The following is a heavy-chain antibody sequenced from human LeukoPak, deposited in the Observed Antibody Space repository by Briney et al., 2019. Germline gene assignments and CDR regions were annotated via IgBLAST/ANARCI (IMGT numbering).Heavy chain of an antibody. J-gene: IGHJ4*02. CDR3: AREGGSYFEY. CDR2: IYYSGST. D-gene: IGHD1-26*01. Sequence: SETLSLTCTVSGGSISSYYWSWIRQPPGEGLEWIGYIYYSGSTNYNPSLKSRVTISVDTSKNQFSLKLSSVTAADTAVYYCAREGGSYFEYWGQGTLVTVSS. CDR1: GGSISSYY. V-gene: IGHV4-59*01.